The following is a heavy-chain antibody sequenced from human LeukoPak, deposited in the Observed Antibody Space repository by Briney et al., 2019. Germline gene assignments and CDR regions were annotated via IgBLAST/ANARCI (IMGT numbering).Heavy chain of an antibody. D-gene: IGHD3-22*01. Sequence: GGSLRLSCAASGFTFSSYAMSWVRQAPGKGLEWVSAISGSGGSTYYADSVKGRFTISRDNSKNTLYLQMNSLRAEDTAVYYCAKAPYDSSGYYYGLDAFDIWGQGTMVTVSS. CDR1: GFTFSSYA. CDR2: ISGSGGST. CDR3: AKAPYDSSGYYYGLDAFDI. J-gene: IGHJ3*02. V-gene: IGHV3-23*01.